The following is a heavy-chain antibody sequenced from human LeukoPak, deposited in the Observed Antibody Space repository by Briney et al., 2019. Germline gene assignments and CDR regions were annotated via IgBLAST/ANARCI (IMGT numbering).Heavy chain of an antibody. V-gene: IGHV3-23*01. J-gene: IGHJ4*02. D-gene: IGHD3-16*01. Sequence: PGXGLEWXSAISGSGGSTYYADSVKGRFTISRDNSRDTLYLQMNSLRAEDTAVYYCAKGYYDYVWGSYYFDYWGQGTLVTVSS. CDR2: ISGSGGST. CDR3: AKGYYDYVWGSYYFDY.